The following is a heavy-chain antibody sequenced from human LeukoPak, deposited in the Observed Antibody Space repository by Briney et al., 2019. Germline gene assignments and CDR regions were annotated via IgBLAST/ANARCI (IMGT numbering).Heavy chain of an antibody. J-gene: IGHJ6*03. CDR3: ARHGRDCSSTSCLSWWTADYYYYYMDV. CDR1: GGSISSSSYY. D-gene: IGHD2-2*01. CDR2: IYYSGST. V-gene: IGHV4-39*01. Sequence: SETLSLTCTVSGGSISSSSYYWGWIRQPPGKGLEWIGSIYYSGSTYYNPSLKSRVTISVDTSKNQFSLKLSSVTAADTAVYYCARHGRDCSSTSCLSWWTADYYYYYMDVWGKGTTVTVSS.